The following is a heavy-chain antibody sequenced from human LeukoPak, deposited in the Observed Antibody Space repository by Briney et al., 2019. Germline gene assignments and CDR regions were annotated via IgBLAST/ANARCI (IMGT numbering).Heavy chain of an antibody. D-gene: IGHD3-22*01. CDR1: GYTFTSYG. V-gene: IGHV1-18*01. Sequence: ASVKVSCKASGYTFTSYGLSWVRHAPGQGLEWMGWISAYNGNTNYAQKLQGRVTMTTDTSTSTAYMELRSLRSDDTAVYYCARMASSGYYTNHYYYYYMDVWGQGTPVTVSS. CDR3: ARMASSGYYTNHYYYYYMDV. J-gene: IGHJ6*03. CDR2: ISAYNGNT.